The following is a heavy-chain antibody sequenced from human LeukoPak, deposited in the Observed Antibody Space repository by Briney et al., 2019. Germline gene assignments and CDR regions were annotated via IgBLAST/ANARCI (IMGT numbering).Heavy chain of an antibody. CDR3: ARDYGSESYTFDY. CDR1: GFTFSSHG. CDR2: ISNSAKTK. J-gene: IGHJ4*02. Sequence: PGGSLRLSCAASGFTFSSHGIHWVRQAPGKGLEWVAFISNSAKTKYYEDSVKGRFTISRDNSKNMMYLQMNSLRPEDTALYYCARDYGSESYTFDYRGQGTLVTVSS. D-gene: IGHD3-10*01. V-gene: IGHV3-30*02.